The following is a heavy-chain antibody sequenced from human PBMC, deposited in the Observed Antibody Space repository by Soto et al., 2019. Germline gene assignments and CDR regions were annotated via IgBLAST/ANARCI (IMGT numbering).Heavy chain of an antibody. CDR1: GFTFSDYA. CDR2: ISGSGSSS. D-gene: IGHD1-1*01. V-gene: IGHV3-23*01. J-gene: IGHJ2*01. Sequence: EVQLLESGGGLVQPGGSLRLSCAASGFTFSDYAMSWVRQAPGKGLEWVSGISGSGSSSYYADSVKGRFTISRDNSTNTLDLQMHSLRGDDAAVYNSAKGEPNWTQVSRYFDLWGRGTLVTFSS. CDR3: AKGEPNWTQVSRYFDL.